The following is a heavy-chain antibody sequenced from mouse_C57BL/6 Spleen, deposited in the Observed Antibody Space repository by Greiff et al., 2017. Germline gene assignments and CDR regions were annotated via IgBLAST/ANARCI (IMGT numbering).Heavy chain of an antibody. V-gene: IGHV1-72*01. J-gene: IGHJ2*01. CDR2: IDPNSGGT. Sequence: QVQLQQPGAELVKPGASVKLSCKASGYTFTSYWMHWVKQRPGRGLEWIGRIDPNSGGTKYNEKFKSKATLTVDKPSSTAYMQLSSLTSEDSAVYYCARRDSSGYESYFDDWGQGTTLTVSS. CDR3: ARRDSSGYESYFDD. CDR1: GYTFTSYW. D-gene: IGHD3-2*02.